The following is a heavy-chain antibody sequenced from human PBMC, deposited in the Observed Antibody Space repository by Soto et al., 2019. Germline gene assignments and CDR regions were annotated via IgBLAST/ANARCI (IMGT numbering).Heavy chain of an antibody. CDR2: ISYDGSNK. D-gene: IGHD6-13*01. V-gene: IGHV3-30*18. CDR1: GFTFSSYG. Sequence: GGSLRLSCAASGFTFSSYGMHWVHQAPGKGLEWVAVISYDGSNKYYADSVKGRFTISRDNSKNTLYLQMNSLRAEDTAVYYCAKGVGIAAASRGYFDLWGRGTLVTVSS. J-gene: IGHJ2*01. CDR3: AKGVGIAAASRGYFDL.